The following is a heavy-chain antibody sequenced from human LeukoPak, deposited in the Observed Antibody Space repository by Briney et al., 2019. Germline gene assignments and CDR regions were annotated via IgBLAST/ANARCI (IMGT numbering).Heavy chain of an antibody. CDR3: ATWNYFDSGGYYYGFDY. CDR2: IYYSGST. CDR1: GDSISTSTYY. D-gene: IGHD3-22*01. J-gene: IGHJ4*02. Sequence: SETLSLTCTVSGDSISTSTYYWGWIRQPPGKGLQWIGNIYYSGSTYYSPSLKSRVTTSVDTSKNQFFLNLSSVTAADTAVYYCATWNYFDSGGYYYGFDYWGQGALVSVSS. V-gene: IGHV4-39*07.